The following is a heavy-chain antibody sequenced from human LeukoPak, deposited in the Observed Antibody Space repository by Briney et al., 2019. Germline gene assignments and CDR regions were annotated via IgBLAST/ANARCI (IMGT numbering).Heavy chain of an antibody. D-gene: IGHD5-18*01. CDR2: ISGSGGST. V-gene: IGHV3-23*01. Sequence: PGGSLRLSCAASGFTFSSYAMSWVRQAPGNGLDWVSSISGSGGSTYYADSVKGRFTISRDNSKITLYLQMNILRAEDTAVYYCAKDDVDTAMVPTDYWGQGTLVAVCS. J-gene: IGHJ4*02. CDR3: AKDDVDTAMVPTDY. CDR1: GFTFSSYA.